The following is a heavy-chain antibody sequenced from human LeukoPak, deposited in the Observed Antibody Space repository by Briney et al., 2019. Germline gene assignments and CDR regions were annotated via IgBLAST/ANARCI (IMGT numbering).Heavy chain of an antibody. J-gene: IGHJ4*02. V-gene: IGHV3-33*01. Sequence: PGGSLRLSCAASGFTFSSYGMHWVRQAPGKGLEWVAVIWYDGSNKYYADSVKGRFTISRDNSKNTLYLQMNSLRAEDTAVYYCARDLYSSSWAFDYWGQGTLVTVSS. D-gene: IGHD6-6*01. CDR3: ARDLYSSSWAFDY. CDR1: GFTFSSYG. CDR2: IWYDGSNK.